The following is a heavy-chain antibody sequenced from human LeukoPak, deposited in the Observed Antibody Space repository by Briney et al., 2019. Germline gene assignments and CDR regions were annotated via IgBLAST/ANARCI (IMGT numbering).Heavy chain of an antibody. CDR1: GGTFSSYA. V-gene: IGHV1-69*05. CDR3: ARGPLYYDLSTGYPPSEMYYFDY. Sequence: ASVKLSCKASGGTFSSYAVSWVRQAPGQGLEWIGGIIPIFATPDYAQTFRGRVSITTDESTSTAYMELSSLRSEDTALYYCARGPLYYDLSTGYPPSEMYYFDYWGQGTLVTVSS. CDR2: IIPIFATP. J-gene: IGHJ4*02. D-gene: IGHD3-9*01.